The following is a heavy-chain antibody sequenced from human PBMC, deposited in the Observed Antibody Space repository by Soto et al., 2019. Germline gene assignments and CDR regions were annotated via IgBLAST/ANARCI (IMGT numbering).Heavy chain of an antibody. J-gene: IGHJ6*02. CDR2: IIPILNSP. Sequence: SVKVSCKASGGTFGSYAITWVRRAPGQGLEWLGGIIPILNSPAYAQKFKARVVITADEITNTAYMELNSLRFADTAVYYCAREAPYCTSATCPKFYDMDVWGQGTTVTVSS. CDR3: AREAPYCTSATCPKFYDMDV. V-gene: IGHV1-69*13. CDR1: GGTFGSYA. D-gene: IGHD2-2*01.